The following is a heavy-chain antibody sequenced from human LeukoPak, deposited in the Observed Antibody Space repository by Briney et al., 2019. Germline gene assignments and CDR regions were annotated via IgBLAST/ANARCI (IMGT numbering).Heavy chain of an antibody. D-gene: IGHD6-13*01. J-gene: IGHJ5*02. CDR1: GGSVSSGSYY. CDR3: ARVGRQQLVRWFDP. V-gene: IGHV4-61*01. CDR2: IYYSGST. Sequence: SETLSLTCTVSGGSVSSGSYYWSWIRQPPGEGLEWIGYIYYSGSTNYNPSLKSRVTISVDTSKNQFSLKLSSVTAADTAVYYCARVGRQQLVRWFDPWGQGTLVTVSS.